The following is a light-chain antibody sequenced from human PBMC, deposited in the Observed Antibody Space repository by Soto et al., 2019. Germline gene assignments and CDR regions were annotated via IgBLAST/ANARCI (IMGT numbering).Light chain of an antibody. CDR3: QQYNNWPPWT. CDR2: DAS. CDR1: QSVSNN. V-gene: IGKV3-15*01. J-gene: IGKJ1*01. Sequence: ILMTQSPATLSASPGERATLSCRASQSVSNNLAWYQQKPGQAPRLLIYDASTRATGIPARFSGSESGTEFTLTISSLQSEDFAVYYCQQYNNWPPWTFGQGTKVEIK.